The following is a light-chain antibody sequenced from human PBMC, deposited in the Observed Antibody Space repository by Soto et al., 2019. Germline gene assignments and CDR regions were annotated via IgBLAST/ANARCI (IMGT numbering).Light chain of an antibody. CDR1: QGISSY. Sequence: DIQMTQSPSSLSASVGDRFTITCRASQGISSYLAWYQKKTGKAPKLLIYAASTLQSGVPSRVSGSGSGTDFTLTISSLQPEDFSTYYCQQSYSSPQAFGQGAKVDI. V-gene: IGKV1-39*01. CDR3: QQSYSSPQA. CDR2: AAS. J-gene: IGKJ1*01.